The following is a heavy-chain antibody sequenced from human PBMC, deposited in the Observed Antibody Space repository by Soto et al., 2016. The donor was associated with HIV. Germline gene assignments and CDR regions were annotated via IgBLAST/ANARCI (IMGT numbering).Heavy chain of an antibody. J-gene: IGHJ4*02. V-gene: IGHV3-64D*06. D-gene: IGHD4-17*01. Sequence: EVQLVESGGGLVQPGGSLRLSCTASGFTFSNYVMYWVRQAPGKGLEYVSGITSKGSSTYYADSVKGRFTISRDNSKNTLYFQMSSLRSEDTAIYYCVKETYGGPPHYWGQGTLVTVSS. CDR3: VKETYGGPPHY. CDR1: GFTFSNYV. CDR2: ITSKGSST.